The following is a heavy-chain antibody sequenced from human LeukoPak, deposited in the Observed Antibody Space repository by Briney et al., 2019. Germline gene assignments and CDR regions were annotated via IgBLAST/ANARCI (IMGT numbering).Heavy chain of an antibody. CDR3: ARDFLPAGDYYDDSGYGFYFDC. D-gene: IGHD3-22*01. CDR1: GFTFTTCG. CDR2: VSFDGTKK. Sequence: GGSLRLSCAASGFTFTTCGMHWVRQAPGKGLEWVATVSFDGTKKYCADSVKGRFSISRDISKNTLHLQMNSLRAEDTAVYSCARDFLPAGDYYDDSGYGFYFDCWGQGTLVTVSS. V-gene: IGHV3-30*04. J-gene: IGHJ4*02.